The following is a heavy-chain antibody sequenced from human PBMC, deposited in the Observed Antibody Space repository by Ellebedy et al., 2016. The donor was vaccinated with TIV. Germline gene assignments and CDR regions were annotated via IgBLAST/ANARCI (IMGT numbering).Heavy chain of an antibody. Sequence: PGGSLRLSCAASGFTFTSYAMSWVRQAPGKGLAWVSSISESGGTTYYADSVKGRFTISRDNSKNTLYLQINSLSADDTAVYYCAKVSEGYWGQGTLVTVSS. CDR2: ISESGGTT. V-gene: IGHV3-23*01. J-gene: IGHJ4*02. CDR1: GFTFTSYA. CDR3: AKVSEGY.